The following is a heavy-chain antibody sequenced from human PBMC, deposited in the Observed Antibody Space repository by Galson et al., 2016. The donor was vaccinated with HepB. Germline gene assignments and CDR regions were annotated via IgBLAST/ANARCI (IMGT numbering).Heavy chain of an antibody. J-gene: IGHJ4*02. CDR2: IDTSGNT. D-gene: IGHD3-16*01. CDR1: GGSISSDRDY. CDR3: AREVNYVLGGGVPFER. V-gene: IGHV4-61*02. Sequence: TLSPTCTVSGGSISSDRDYWNWILQPAGSRLEWIGRIDTSGNTIYSPTLTSRVTISADTSNNLFSLELRSVTAADTAVYYCAREVNYVLGGGVPFERWGQGTLVTVSS.